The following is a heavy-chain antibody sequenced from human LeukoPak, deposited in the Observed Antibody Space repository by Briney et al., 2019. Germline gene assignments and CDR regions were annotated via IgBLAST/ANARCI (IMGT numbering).Heavy chain of an antibody. CDR1: GFTFSSYA. D-gene: IGHD5-18*01. CDR2: ISGSGGST. J-gene: IGHJ4*02. V-gene: IGHV3-23*01. CDR3: AEDMGVDTAMVTSLYFDY. Sequence: GGSLRLSCAASGFTFSSYAMSWVRQAPGKGLEWVSAISGSGGSTYYADSVKGRFTISRDNSKNTLYLQMNSLRAEDTAVYYCAEDMGVDTAMVTSLYFDYWGQGTLVTVSS.